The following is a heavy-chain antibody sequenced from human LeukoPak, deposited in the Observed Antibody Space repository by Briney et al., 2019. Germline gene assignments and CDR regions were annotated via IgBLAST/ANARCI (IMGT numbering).Heavy chain of an antibody. D-gene: IGHD1-26*01. V-gene: IGHV3-33*01. CDR1: GFTFSSYG. Sequence: GGSLRLSCAASGFTFSSYGMHWVRQAPGKGLEWVAVIWYDGSNKYYADSVKGRFTISRDNSKNTLYLQMNSLRAEDTAVYYCARDQGAVGARHAFDIWGQGTMVTVSS. CDR2: IWYDGSNK. J-gene: IGHJ3*02. CDR3: ARDQGAVGARHAFDI.